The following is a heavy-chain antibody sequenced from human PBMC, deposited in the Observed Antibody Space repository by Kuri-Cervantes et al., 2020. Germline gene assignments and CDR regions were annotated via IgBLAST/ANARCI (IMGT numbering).Heavy chain of an antibody. D-gene: IGHD5-18*01. CDR2: INFSGGKK. V-gene: IGHV3-20*04. Sequence: GGSLRLSCGASGLSFADDYAMSWVRQAPGKGLEWVSGINFSGGKKGYADSVKGRFTVSRDNARNSVYLQMNSLRVEDTALYYCAKDRGYSYGYGFDYWGQGTLVTVSS. CDR3: AKDRGYSYGYGFDY. J-gene: IGHJ4*02. CDR1: GLSFADDYA.